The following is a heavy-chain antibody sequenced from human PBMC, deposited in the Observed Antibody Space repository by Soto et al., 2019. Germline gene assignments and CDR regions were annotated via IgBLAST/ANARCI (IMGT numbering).Heavy chain of an antibody. CDR2: IYSNDHK. J-gene: IGHJ6*02. CDR3: AHLPRFYFGIDV. V-gene: IGHV2-5*01. CDR1: GFSLTPSGVG. Sequence: QITLKESGPMLVEPTQTLTLTCTFSGFSLTPSGVGVSWIRQPPGKALEWVGLIYSNDHKEYSPSLKTRVTISKDTTKNQVVLTMTNTDPVDTATYFCAHLPRFYFGIDVWCQGTTVTVSS.